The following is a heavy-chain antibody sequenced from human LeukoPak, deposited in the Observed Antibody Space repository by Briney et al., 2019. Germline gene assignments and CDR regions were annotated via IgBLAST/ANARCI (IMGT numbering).Heavy chain of an antibody. Sequence: GGSLRLSCAASGFTFSSYAMSWVRQAPGKGLEWVAVMSYDGSNKYYADSVKGRFTMSRDNSKNTLYLQMNSLRDDDTAVYYCARGRAAGTFFGMDVWGKGNTVTVSS. CDR2: MSYDGSNK. D-gene: IGHD6-13*01. J-gene: IGHJ6*04. V-gene: IGHV3-30*04. CDR1: GFTFSSYA. CDR3: ARGRAAGTFFGMDV.